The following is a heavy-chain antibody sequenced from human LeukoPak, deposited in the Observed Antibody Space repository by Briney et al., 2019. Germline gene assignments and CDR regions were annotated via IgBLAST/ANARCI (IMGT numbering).Heavy chain of an antibody. D-gene: IGHD3-22*01. CDR3: ASTYYYDSSGYYYLDY. J-gene: IGHJ4*02. Sequence: GASVSVSCKPSGGTFSSYAISWVRQAPAQGLEWMGRIIPIFGTANYAQKFQGRVTITTDESTSTAYMELSSLRSEDTAVYYCASTYYYDSSGYYYLDYWGQGTLVTVSS. CDR2: IIPIFGTA. CDR1: GGTFSSYA. V-gene: IGHV1-69*05.